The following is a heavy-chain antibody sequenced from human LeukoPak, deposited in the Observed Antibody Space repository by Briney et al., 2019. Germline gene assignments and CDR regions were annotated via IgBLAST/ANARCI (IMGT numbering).Heavy chain of an antibody. Sequence: GGSLRLSCAASGFTFSSYSMNWVLQAPGKGLEWVSSISTSSNYIYYANSVKGRFTISRDNAENSLYLQMNSLRAEDTAVYYCAREGEGYCSTTSCYKGFDYWGQGTLVTVSS. J-gene: IGHJ4*02. CDR2: ISTSSNYI. D-gene: IGHD2-2*02. CDR3: AREGEGYCSTTSCYKGFDY. CDR1: GFTFSSYS. V-gene: IGHV3-21*01.